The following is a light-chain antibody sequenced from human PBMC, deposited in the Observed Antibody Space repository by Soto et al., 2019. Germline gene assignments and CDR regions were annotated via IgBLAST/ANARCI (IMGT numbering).Light chain of an antibody. J-gene: IGKJ4*01. CDR2: GTS. CDR1: QGISNF. Sequence: DIQMTQSPPSLSASIGDRVTITCRASQGISNFLAWYQQKPGKVPKLLIYGTSTLQSGVPSRFIGSGSDTDFTLTISSLQSEDIATYFCQKSDSAPLTFGGGTKVDIK. V-gene: IGKV1-27*01. CDR3: QKSDSAPLT.